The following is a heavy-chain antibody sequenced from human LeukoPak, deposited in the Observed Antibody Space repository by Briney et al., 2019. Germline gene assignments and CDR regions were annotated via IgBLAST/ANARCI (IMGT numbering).Heavy chain of an antibody. V-gene: IGHV3-23*01. CDR2: IYENGGTT. Sequence: GGSLRLSCVGSGFTFRSHAMSWVRQAPEKGLEFVSGIYENGGTTYYADSVKGRFSISRDNSKNTLYLQMDSLRGEDTAVYYYAKDFRIGYSAHFDYWGQGAPVTVSS. J-gene: IGHJ4*02. CDR3: AKDFRIGYSAHFDY. D-gene: IGHD2-21*01. CDR1: GFTFRSHA.